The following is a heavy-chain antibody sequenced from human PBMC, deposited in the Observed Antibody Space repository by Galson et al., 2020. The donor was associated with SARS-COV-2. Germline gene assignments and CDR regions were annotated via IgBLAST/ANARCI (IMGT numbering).Heavy chain of an antibody. Sequence: SETLSLTCAIYGGSFSGYYWSWIRQSPGKGLEWIGEINHSGSTNYNPSLKRRVTISLDTSKNQFSLKLTSVTAADTSVYYCARRVWSGLQLYWYVDLWGRGTLVTVSS. D-gene: IGHD3-3*01. CDR2: INHSGST. CDR1: GGSFSGYY. CDR3: ARRVWSGLQLYWYVDL. J-gene: IGHJ2*01. V-gene: IGHV4-34*01.